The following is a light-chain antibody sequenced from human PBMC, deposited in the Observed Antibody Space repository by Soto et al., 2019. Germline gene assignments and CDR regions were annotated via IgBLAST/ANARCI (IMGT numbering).Light chain of an antibody. J-gene: IGKJ1*01. CDR3: QQYGSSPPT. V-gene: IGKV3-20*01. CDR2: GAS. CDR1: QSVTSSY. Sequence: EIVLTQSPGTLSLFPGEGATLSCRASQSVTSSYLVWYQQKPGQAPRLLIYGASFRATGIPDRFSGSGSGTDFTLTISRLEPEDFAVYYCQQYGSSPPTFGQGTKVEIK.